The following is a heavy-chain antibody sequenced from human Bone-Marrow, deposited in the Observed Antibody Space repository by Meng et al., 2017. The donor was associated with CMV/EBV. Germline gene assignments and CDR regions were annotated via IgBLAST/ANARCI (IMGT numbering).Heavy chain of an antibody. CDR3: AKVQWLPMSPNYYRYFGMDV. D-gene: IGHD5-12*01. J-gene: IGHJ6*02. Sequence: GESLKISCVASGFRFDDYGMTWVRQAPGKGLEWVSGINWNGGNTGYADSVRGRFIISRDNVRKSLYLQMNSLRAGDTAVYYCAKVQWLPMSPNYYRYFGMDVWGQGATVTVSS. V-gene: IGHV3-20*04. CDR1: GFRFDDYG. CDR2: INWNGGNT.